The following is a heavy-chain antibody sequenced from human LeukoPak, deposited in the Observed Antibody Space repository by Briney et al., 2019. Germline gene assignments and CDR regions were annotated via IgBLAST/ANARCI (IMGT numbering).Heavy chain of an antibody. Sequence: SETLSLTCTVSGGSISSSGYYWGWIRQPPGKGLEWIGSIYYSGSTYYNPSLKSRVTISVDTSRSQFSLKLSSVTAADTAVYYCASRLRPNDAFDIWGQGTMVTVSS. D-gene: IGHD5-12*01. CDR1: GGSISSSGYY. V-gene: IGHV4-39*01. CDR2: IYYSGST. J-gene: IGHJ3*02. CDR3: ASRLRPNDAFDI.